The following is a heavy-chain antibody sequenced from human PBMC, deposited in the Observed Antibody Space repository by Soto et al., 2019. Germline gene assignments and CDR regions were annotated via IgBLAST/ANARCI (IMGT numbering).Heavy chain of an antibody. V-gene: IGHV3-30*18. J-gene: IGHJ4*02. CDR3: AKDQASGQGSFDS. CDR2: ISYDGSNQ. CDR1: GFTFNIYG. Sequence: GGSLRLSCAASGFTFNIYGMHWVRQAPDKGLEWVALISYDGSNQYYADSVKGRFTISRDNSKSTLFLQMNSLRADDTAVYYCAKDQASGQGSFDSWGQGTLVTVSS.